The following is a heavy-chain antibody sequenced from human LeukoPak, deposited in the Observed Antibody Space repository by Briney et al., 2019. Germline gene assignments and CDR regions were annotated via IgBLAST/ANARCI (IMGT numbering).Heavy chain of an antibody. CDR3: AREGFVVAAAGHVGYFQH. CDR1: GFTFSSYG. Sequence: QPGRSLRLSCAASGFTFSSYGMHWVRQAPGKGLEWVGVIWYGGSDKYYADSVKGRFTISRDNSKNTLYLQMNSLRAEDTAVYYCAREGFVVAAAGHVGYFQHWGQGTLVTVSS. D-gene: IGHD6-13*01. V-gene: IGHV3-33*01. J-gene: IGHJ1*01. CDR2: IWYGGSDK.